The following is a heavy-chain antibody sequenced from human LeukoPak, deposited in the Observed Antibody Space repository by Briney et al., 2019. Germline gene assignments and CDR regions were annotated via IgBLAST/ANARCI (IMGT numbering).Heavy chain of an antibody. J-gene: IGHJ4*02. D-gene: IGHD3-22*01. CDR2: IIPIFGTA. CDR3: ARVNTAYFDY. V-gene: IGHV1-69*05. CDR1: GYTFTNYG. Sequence: SVKVSCKTSGYTFTNYGLGWVRQAPGQGLEWMGRIIPIFGTANYAQKFQGRVTITTDESTSTAYMELSSLRSEDTAVYYCARVNTAYFDYWGQGTLVTVSS.